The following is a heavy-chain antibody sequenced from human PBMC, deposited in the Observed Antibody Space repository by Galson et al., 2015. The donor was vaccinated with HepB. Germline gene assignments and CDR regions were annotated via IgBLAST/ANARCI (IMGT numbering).Heavy chain of an antibody. J-gene: IGHJ4*02. CDR3: ARGSAAGLPYYFDY. D-gene: IGHD6-13*01. V-gene: IGHV4-59*01. CDR2: LYYSGST. CDR1: GDSISNYY. Sequence: ETLSLTCTVSGDSISNYYWSWVRPPPGKGLEWIAYLYYSGSTNYNPSLKSRITISLDTSKNQFSLKLSSVTAADTAVYYCARGSAAGLPYYFDYWGQGTLVTVSS.